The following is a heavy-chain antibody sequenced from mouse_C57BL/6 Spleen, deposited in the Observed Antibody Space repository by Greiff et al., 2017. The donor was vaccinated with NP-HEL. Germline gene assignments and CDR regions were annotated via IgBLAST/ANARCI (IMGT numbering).Heavy chain of an antibody. CDR1: GFTFSSYA. Sequence: VQLKQSGGGLVKPGGSLKLSCAASGFTFSSYAMSWVRQTPEKRLEWVATISDGGSYTYYPDNVKGRFTISRDNAKNNLYLQMSHLKSEDTAMYYCARGFYYGSSTGAYWGQGTLVTVSA. CDR3: ARGFYYGSSTGAY. V-gene: IGHV5-4*01. D-gene: IGHD1-1*01. J-gene: IGHJ3*01. CDR2: ISDGGSYT.